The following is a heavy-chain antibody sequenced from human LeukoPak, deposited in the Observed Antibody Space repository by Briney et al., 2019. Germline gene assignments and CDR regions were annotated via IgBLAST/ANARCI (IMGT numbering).Heavy chain of an antibody. D-gene: IGHD6-19*01. CDR3: ARHSISMAGTVDY. CDR1: GYIFTSYW. J-gene: IGHJ4*02. Sequence: GESLTISCTGSGYIFTSYWIGWVRQMPGKGLEWMGIIYPGDSDTRYSPSFQGQVTISADKSISTAYLQWSSLKASDTAMYYCARHSISMAGTVDYWGQGTLVTVSS. CDR2: IYPGDSDT. V-gene: IGHV5-51*01.